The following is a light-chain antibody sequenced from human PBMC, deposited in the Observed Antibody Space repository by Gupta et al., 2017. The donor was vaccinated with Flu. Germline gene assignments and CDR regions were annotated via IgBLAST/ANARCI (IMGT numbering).Light chain of an antibody. V-gene: IGKV2-30*01. CDR2: EVS. CDR3: TRGKHPWA. J-gene: IGKJ2*01. Sequence: DVVMTQSQLSLPVTLGQPAAMSCRSSQSLVYKNGITYLNWFQQRPGPSPRSPITEVSHRDSWVADRFSGSGPWPDFTLKSSGGEDADVGGYYCTRGKHPWALGQRTRLE. CDR1: QSLVYKNGITY.